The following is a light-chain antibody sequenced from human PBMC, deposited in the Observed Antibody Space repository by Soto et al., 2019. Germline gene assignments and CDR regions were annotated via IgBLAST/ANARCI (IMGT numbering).Light chain of an antibody. Sequence: QSVLTQPPSVSGAPGQRVTISCNGRSSNIGAGYDVHWYQQLPGTAPKLLIYGNSNRPSGVPDRFSGSKSGTSASLAITGLQAEDEAVYYCQSYDSSLSGVVFGGGTKLTVL. CDR3: QSYDSSLSGVV. V-gene: IGLV1-40*01. CDR1: SSNIGAGYD. CDR2: GNS. J-gene: IGLJ2*01.